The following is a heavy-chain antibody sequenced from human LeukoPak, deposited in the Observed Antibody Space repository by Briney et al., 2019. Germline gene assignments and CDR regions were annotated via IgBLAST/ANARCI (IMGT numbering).Heavy chain of an antibody. CDR2: IYYSGST. D-gene: IGHD5-12*01. CDR1: GGSISGYY. V-gene: IGHV4-59*01. J-gene: IGHJ4*02. CDR3: ARDRGPSGYDYFDY. Sequence: SETLSLTCTVSGGSISGYYWSWIRQPPGKGLEWIGYIYYSGSTNYNPSLKSRVTISVDTSKNQFSLKLSSVTAADTAVYYCARDRGPSGYDYFDYWGQGTLVTVSS.